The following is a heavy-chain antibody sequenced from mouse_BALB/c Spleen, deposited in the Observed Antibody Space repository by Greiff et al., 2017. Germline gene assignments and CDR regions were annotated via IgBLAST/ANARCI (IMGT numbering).Heavy chain of an antibody. CDR2: INPYNDGT. CDR1: GYTFTSYV. J-gene: IGHJ4*01. CDR3: ARSAAPYAMGY. Sequence: EVQLQQSGPELVKPGASVKMSCKASGYTFTSYVMHWVKQKPGQGLEWIGYINPYNDGTKYNEKFKGKATLTSDKSSSTAYMELSSLTSEDSAVYYCARSAAPYAMGYWGQGTSVTVSS. V-gene: IGHV1-14*01.